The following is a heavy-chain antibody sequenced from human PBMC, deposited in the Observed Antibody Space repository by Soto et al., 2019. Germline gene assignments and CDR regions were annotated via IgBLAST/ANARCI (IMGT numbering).Heavy chain of an antibody. CDR3: ARGERSSGWYYYYGMDV. J-gene: IGHJ6*02. V-gene: IGHV5-10-1*01. CDR1: GYSFTSYW. D-gene: IGHD6-19*01. Sequence: GESLKISCKGSGYSFTSYWISWVRQMPGKGLEWMGRIDPSDSYTNYSPSFQGHVTISADKSISTAYLQWSSLKASDTAMYYCARGERSSGWYYYYGMDVWGQGTTVTVSS. CDR2: IDPSDSYT.